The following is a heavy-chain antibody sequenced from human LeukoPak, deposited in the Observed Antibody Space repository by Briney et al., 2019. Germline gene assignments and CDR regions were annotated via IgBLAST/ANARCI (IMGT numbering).Heavy chain of an antibody. V-gene: IGHV1-18*01. Sequence: ASVKVSCKASGYMFNRYGISWVRQGPGQGLEWMGWISGYNGDTKYAEKLQGRVTMTTDTSTSTAYMGLGSLNSDDTAVYFCARDYFHGHCAGLSCFLLDYWGQGTLVTVPS. D-gene: IGHD2-8*02. CDR1: GYMFNRYG. J-gene: IGHJ4*02. CDR3: ARDYFHGHCAGLSCFLLDY. CDR2: ISGYNGDT.